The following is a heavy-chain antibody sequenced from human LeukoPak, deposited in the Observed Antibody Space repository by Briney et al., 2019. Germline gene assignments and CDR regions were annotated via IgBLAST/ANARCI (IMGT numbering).Heavy chain of an antibody. Sequence: GGSLRLSCAASGFTFSSYWMHWVRQAPGKGLVWVSRINSDESSTSYADSVKGRFTISRDNAKNTVYLQMNSLRAEDTAVYYCARDPQKSSSWYMRYGMDVWGKGTTVTVSS. CDR2: INSDESST. CDR3: ARDPQKSSSWYMRYGMDV. J-gene: IGHJ6*04. V-gene: IGHV3-74*01. CDR1: GFTFSSYW. D-gene: IGHD6-13*01.